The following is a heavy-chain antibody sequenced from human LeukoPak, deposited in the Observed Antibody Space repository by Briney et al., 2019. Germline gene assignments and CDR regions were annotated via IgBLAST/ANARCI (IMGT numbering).Heavy chain of an antibody. CDR1: GGSFSGYY. Sequence: SSETLSLTCAVYGGSFSGYYWSWIRQPPGKGLEWIGEINHSGSTNYNPSLKSRVTISVDTSKNQFSLKLSSVTAADTAVYYCARAPGPSWDYYDSSGYYSDYWGQGTLVTVSS. J-gene: IGHJ4*02. CDR2: INHSGST. V-gene: IGHV4-34*01. D-gene: IGHD3-22*01. CDR3: ARAPGPSWDYYDSSGYYSDY.